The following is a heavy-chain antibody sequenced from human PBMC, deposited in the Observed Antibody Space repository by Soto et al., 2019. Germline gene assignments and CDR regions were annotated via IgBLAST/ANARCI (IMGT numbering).Heavy chain of an antibody. D-gene: IGHD3-10*01. CDR1: AGSFSGYY. J-gene: IGHJ6*02. CDR3: GGSRFGELLGYYYGMDV. CDR2: INHSGST. Sequence: PSETLSLTCGVYAGSFSGYYWSWIRQPPGKGLEWIGEINHSGSTNYTPSLKSRVTISEDTSKNQFSLKLSSVTAADTAVYYCGGSRFGELLGYYYGMDVWGQGTTVTVSS. V-gene: IGHV4-34*01.